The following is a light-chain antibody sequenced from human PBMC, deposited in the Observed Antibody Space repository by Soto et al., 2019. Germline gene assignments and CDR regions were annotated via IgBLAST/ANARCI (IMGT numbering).Light chain of an antibody. CDR2: SNN. V-gene: IGLV1-47*02. CDR3: ASWDDRLGAVI. Sequence: QSVLTQPPSASGTPGQKVFISCSGSSSNIGGTNYAYWYQQLPGAAPKLLMHSNNLRPSGVPERISGSKFGTAASLAISGLRSEDGAVYCCASWDDRLGAVIFGGGTKLTAL. CDR1: SSNIGGTNY. J-gene: IGLJ2*01.